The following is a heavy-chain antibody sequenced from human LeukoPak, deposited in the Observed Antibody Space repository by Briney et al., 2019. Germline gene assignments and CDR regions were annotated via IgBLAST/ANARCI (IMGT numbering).Heavy chain of an antibody. J-gene: IGHJ3*02. CDR3: ARVPNREQWLVNDAFDI. D-gene: IGHD6-19*01. V-gene: IGHV3-21*01. CDR1: GFTFSSYS. CDR2: ISSSSSHI. Sequence: GGYLRLSCAASGFTFSSYSMNWVRQAPGKGLEWVSSISSSSSHIYYADSVKGRFTISRDNAKNSLYLQMNSLRAEDTAVYYCARVPNREQWLVNDAFDIWGQGTMVTVSS.